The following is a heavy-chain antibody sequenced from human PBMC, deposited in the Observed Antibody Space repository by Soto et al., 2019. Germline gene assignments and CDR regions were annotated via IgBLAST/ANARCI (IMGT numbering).Heavy chain of an antibody. Sequence: PGGSLXLSCAASGFTFSQDAMHWVRQAPGKGLECVSAITSNGGYTDYSSSVKGRFTISRDNSKNTLYLQMGSLRAEDMAVYYCAREDGSSWYYGLLRGPDYWGQGT. D-gene: IGHD6-13*01. J-gene: IGHJ4*02. CDR3: AREDGSSWYYGLLRGPDY. V-gene: IGHV3-64*01. CDR2: ITSNGGYT. CDR1: GFTFSQDA.